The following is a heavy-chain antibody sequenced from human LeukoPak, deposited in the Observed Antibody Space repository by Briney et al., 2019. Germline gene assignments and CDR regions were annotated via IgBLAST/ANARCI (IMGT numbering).Heavy chain of an antibody. J-gene: IGHJ6*03. CDR3: ARGRSGYEQSYYYYYMDV. CDR2: ISAYNGNT. V-gene: IGHV1-18*01. D-gene: IGHD5-12*01. Sequence: ASVKVSCKASGYSFSTYVINWVRQAPGQGLEWMGWISAYNGNTNYAQKFQGRVTMTTDTSTSTVHMELRSLRSDDTAVYYCARGRSGYEQSYYYYYMDVWGKGTTVTVSS. CDR1: GYSFSTYV.